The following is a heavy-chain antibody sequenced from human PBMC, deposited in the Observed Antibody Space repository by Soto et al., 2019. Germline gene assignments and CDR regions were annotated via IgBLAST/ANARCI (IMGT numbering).Heavy chain of an antibody. Sequence: QLQLQESGPGLVKPSETLSLTCTVSGGSISSSSYYWGWIRQPPGKGLEWIGSIYYSGSTYYNPSLKSRVTISVDTSKNQFSLKLSSVTAADTAVYYCARLMVYASWTAYYFDYWGQGTLVTVSS. CDR3: ARLMVYASWTAYYFDY. D-gene: IGHD2-8*01. CDR1: GGSISSSSYY. V-gene: IGHV4-39*01. CDR2: IYYSGST. J-gene: IGHJ4*02.